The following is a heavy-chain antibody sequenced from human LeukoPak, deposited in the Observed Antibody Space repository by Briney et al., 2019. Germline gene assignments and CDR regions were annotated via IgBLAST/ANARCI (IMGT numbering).Heavy chain of an antibody. CDR2: INHSGST. Sequence: SETLSLTCAVYGGSFSGYYWSWIRQPPGKGLEWIGEINHSGSTNYNPSLKSRVPITVDTSKNQFSLKMSSVTAADTAVYYCARGRPPIAVAGYYYYYYMDVWGKGTTVTVSS. J-gene: IGHJ6*03. D-gene: IGHD6-19*01. V-gene: IGHV4-34*01. CDR1: GGSFSGYY. CDR3: ARGRPPIAVAGYYYYYYMDV.